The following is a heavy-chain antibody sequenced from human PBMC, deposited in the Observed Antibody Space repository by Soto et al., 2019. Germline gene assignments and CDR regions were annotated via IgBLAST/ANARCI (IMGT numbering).Heavy chain of an antibody. J-gene: IGHJ6*02. CDR3: AGGAYDYVWGSYRPYYYYGMDV. V-gene: IGHV4-59*01. Sequence: SETLSLTCTVSGGSISSYYWSWIRQPPGKGLEWIGYIYYSGSTNYNPSLKSRVTISVDTSKNQFSLKLSSVTAADTAVYYCAGGAYDYVWGSYRPYYYYGMDVWGQGTTVTVSS. D-gene: IGHD3-16*02. CDR1: GGSISSYY. CDR2: IYYSGST.